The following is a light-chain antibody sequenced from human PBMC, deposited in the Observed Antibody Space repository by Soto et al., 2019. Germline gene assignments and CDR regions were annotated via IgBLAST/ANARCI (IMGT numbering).Light chain of an antibody. CDR1: SSDVGGYNY. CDR2: DVS. V-gene: IGLV2-14*01. Sequence: QSALTQPASVSGSPGQSITISCTGTSSDVGGYNYVSWYQQHPGKAPRLMIYDVSNRPSGVSNRFSGSKSGNTASLTISGLQAEDEAHYYRSSYTSSSTLVFGGGTKLTVL. J-gene: IGLJ2*01. CDR3: SSYTSSSTLV.